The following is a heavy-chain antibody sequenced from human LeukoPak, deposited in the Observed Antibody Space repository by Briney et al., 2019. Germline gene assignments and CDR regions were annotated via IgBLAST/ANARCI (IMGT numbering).Heavy chain of an antibody. CDR2: IFYSGNT. CDR3: AREPVPAAIRRSQTHYYYYGMDV. Sequence: PSQTLSLTCTVSGGSISCGDYYWSWIRQPPGKGLKWIGYIFYSGNTYYNPSLKSQVPISVDTSKNRFSLKLSSVTAADTAVYYCAREPVPAAIRRSQTHYYYYGMDVWGQGTTVTVSS. V-gene: IGHV4-30-4*01. D-gene: IGHD2-2*02. CDR1: GGSISCGDYY. J-gene: IGHJ6*02.